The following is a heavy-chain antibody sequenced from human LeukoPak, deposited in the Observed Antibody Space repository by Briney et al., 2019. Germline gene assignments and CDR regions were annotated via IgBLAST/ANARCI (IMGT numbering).Heavy chain of an antibody. CDR3: TRLTKGSYFHGMDV. D-gene: IGHD2/OR15-2a*01. V-gene: IGHV5-51*01. J-gene: IGHJ6*02. Sequence: GESLKISCKASGYTFTSCWIGWARQVPGKGLEWMGIIYPGDSDTRYSPSFQGQVTISADKSTSTAYLQWTSLKASDTAMYYCTRLTKGSYFHGMDVWGQGTTVTVSS. CDR1: GYTFTSCW. CDR2: IYPGDSDT.